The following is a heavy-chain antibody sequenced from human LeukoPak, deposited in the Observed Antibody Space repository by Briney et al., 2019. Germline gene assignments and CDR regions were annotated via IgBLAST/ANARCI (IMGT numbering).Heavy chain of an antibody. Sequence: SETLSLTSTVSGGSISTYYWRWIPQHPGKGLEWIGDIYYNGSTNYNTSLKRRITIAVVTTKNQFSLKLSSVNAADRAVYYCARGGRYYDSSGYYTPNWYFDLWGRGTLVTVSS. CDR1: GGSISTYY. D-gene: IGHD3-22*01. V-gene: IGHV4-59*01. CDR3: ARGGRYYDSSGYYTPNWYFDL. CDR2: IYYNGST. J-gene: IGHJ2*01.